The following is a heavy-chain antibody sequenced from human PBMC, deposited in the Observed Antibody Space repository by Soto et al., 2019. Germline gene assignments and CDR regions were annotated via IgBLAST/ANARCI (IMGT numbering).Heavy chain of an antibody. CDR2: VSGNGDVT. D-gene: IGHD4-17*01. CDR1: GFTFSDFA. Sequence: EVQLSESGGGLAQPGGSLRLSCEGSGFTFSDFAISWVRQAPGKGLEWVSVVSGNGDVTRYADSVKGRFATSRDNSKNTLFLQMNSLTAEDTAIYYCAKVGIQTVTFDYWGRGTLVTVSS. V-gene: IGHV3-23*01. CDR3: AKVGIQTVTFDY. J-gene: IGHJ4*01.